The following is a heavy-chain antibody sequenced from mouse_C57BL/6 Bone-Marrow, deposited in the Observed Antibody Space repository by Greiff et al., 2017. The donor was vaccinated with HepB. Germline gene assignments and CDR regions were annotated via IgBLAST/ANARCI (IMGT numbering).Heavy chain of an antibody. Sequence: EVKLMESGGGLVQSGRSLRLSCATSGFTFSDFYMEWVRQAPGKGLEWIAASRNKANDYTTEYSASVKGRFIVARDTSQSILYLQMNALRAEDTAIYYCERDGNYGYCDVGGTGTTVTVSS. CDR3: ERDGNYGYCDV. V-gene: IGHV7-1*01. CDR2: SRNKANDYTT. J-gene: IGHJ1*03. CDR1: GFTFSDFY.